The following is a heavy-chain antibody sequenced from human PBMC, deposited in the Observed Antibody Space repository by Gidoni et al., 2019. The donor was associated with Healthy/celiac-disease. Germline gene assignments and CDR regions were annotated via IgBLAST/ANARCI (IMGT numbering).Heavy chain of an antibody. CDR3: ASAYSSGWYFDY. V-gene: IGHV3-33*01. D-gene: IGHD6-19*01. CDR1: GFPFSSFD. Sequence: VHLVESGGGVVQPGRSLRLSCAASGFPFSSFDMPWVRQAPGKGLEWIAVIWVDGSNTYYADSVKGRFTISRDNSKNTLYLQMNSLRAEDTAAYYCASAYSSGWYFDYWGQGTLVTVSS. CDR2: IWVDGSNT. J-gene: IGHJ4*02.